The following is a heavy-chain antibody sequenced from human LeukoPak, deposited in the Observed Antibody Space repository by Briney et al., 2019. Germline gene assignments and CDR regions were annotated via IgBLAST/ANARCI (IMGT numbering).Heavy chain of an antibody. CDR1: GLTFSNSA. Sequence: PGGSLRLTCAVSGLTFSNSAMSWVRQAPGKGLEWVSAISVGSDVIYYADSVKGRFAISRDNSKHTVYLQMNSLRAEDTAVYYCAREVLPDYSFDYWGQGTLVTVSS. CDR2: ISVGSDVI. CDR3: AREVLPDYSFDY. D-gene: IGHD4-11*01. V-gene: IGHV3-23*01. J-gene: IGHJ4*02.